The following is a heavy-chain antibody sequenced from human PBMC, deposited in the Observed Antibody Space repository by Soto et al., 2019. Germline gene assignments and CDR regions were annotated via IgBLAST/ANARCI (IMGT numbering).Heavy chain of an antibody. Sequence: QVHLVQSGAEVKKPGASVKVSCKGSGYAFTTYGITWVRQAPGQGLEWMGWISAHNGNTNYAQKLQGRVTVTRDTPTSTANMELRSLRSDDTAVYYGTRGRYGDYWGQGALVTVSS. J-gene: IGHJ4*02. CDR1: GYAFTTYG. CDR2: ISAHNGNT. D-gene: IGHD1-1*01. CDR3: TRGRYGDY. V-gene: IGHV1-18*01.